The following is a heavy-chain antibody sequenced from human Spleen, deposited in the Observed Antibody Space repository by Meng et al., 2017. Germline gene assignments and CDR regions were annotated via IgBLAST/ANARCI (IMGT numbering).Heavy chain of an antibody. CDR2: IYYSGTT. CDR1: GGSISSGGYY. V-gene: IGHV4-31*03. D-gene: IGHD3-10*01. CDR3: ARDGVGYGSGTNKWFDP. J-gene: IGHJ5*02. Sequence: QGQLQEAGPGLVKLSQPLSLTCTVSGGSISSGGYYWNWIRQHPGKGLEWIGYIYYSGTTFYNPSLKSRVTMSVDTSKNQFALQLTSVTAADTAVYYCARDGVGYGSGTNKWFDPWGQGTLVTVSS.